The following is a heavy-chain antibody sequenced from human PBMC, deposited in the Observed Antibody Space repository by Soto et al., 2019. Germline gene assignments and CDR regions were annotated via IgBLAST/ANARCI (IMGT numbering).Heavy chain of an antibody. V-gene: IGHV3-30*03. Sequence: PGGSLRLSCAASGFTFSSYGMHWVRQAPGKGLEWVAVISYDGSNKYYADSVKGRFTISRDNSENTLYLQMNSLRVEDTAVYYCAMDDVLCDGGRWYGIHLDVWGKGTTVTVSS. D-gene: IGHD2-15*01. CDR3: AMDDVLCDGGRWYGIHLDV. J-gene: IGHJ6*04. CDR1: GFTFSSYG. CDR2: ISYDGSNK.